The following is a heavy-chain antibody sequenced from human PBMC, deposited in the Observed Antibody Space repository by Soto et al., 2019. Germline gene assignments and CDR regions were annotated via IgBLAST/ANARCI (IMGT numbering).Heavy chain of an antibody. D-gene: IGHD3-9*01. J-gene: IGHJ6*02. V-gene: IGHV1-46*01. CDR2: INPSGGST. CDR1: GYTFTSYD. Sequence: ASVKVSCKASGYTFTSYDIHWVRQAPGQGLEWMGIINPSGGSTSYAQKFQGRVTMTRDTSTSTVYMELSSLRSEDTAVYYCARDYSYDILTGYYPYYYYGMDVWGQGTTVTVSS. CDR3: ARDYSYDILTGYYPYYYYGMDV.